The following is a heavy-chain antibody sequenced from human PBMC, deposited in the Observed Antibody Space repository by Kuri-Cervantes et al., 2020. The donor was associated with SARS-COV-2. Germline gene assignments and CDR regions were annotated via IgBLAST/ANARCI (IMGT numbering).Heavy chain of an antibody. J-gene: IGHJ5*02. CDR3: ARGLGIAAAFGA. V-gene: IGHV1-58*02. CDR2: TVVANGTT. CDR1: GFTFTNSA. D-gene: IGHD6-13*01. Sequence: SVKVSCKASGFTFTNSAIQWVRQARGQRLEWLGWTVVANGTTNYAPSFQERVTITRDMSTSTVYMEVSSLRSEDTAVYYCARGLGIAAAFGAWGQGTLVTVSS.